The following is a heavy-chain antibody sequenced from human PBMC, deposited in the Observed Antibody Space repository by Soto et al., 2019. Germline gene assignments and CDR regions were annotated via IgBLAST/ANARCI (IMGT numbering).Heavy chain of an antibody. J-gene: IGHJ6*02. D-gene: IGHD2-2*01. CDR1: GGPSTNFY. Sequence: LVIMRLTCAIVGGPSTNFYCSRFRQSQGQGLEWLGYMNYDGYTSYNPSLRSRVTISLDTSKKYFSLNLNSVTAADTAFYYCAKQGFGPLHALVAVWGQGTTVTVS. CDR2: MNYDGYT. V-gene: IGHV4-59*08. CDR3: AKQGFGPLHALVAV.